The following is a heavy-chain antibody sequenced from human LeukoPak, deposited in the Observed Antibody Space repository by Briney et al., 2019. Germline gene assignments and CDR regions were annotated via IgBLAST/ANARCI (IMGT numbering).Heavy chain of an antibody. CDR2: IYYSGST. J-gene: IGHJ5*02. V-gene: IGHV4-39*01. D-gene: IGHD6-13*01. CDR1: GGSVSSSSYY. Sequence: SETLSLTCTVSGGSVSSSSYYWGWIRQPPGKGLEWIGSIYYSGSTYYNPSLKSRVTISVDTSKNQFSLKLSSVTAADTAVYYCARRYSSSGGNWFDPWGQGTLVTVSS. CDR3: ARRYSSSGGNWFDP.